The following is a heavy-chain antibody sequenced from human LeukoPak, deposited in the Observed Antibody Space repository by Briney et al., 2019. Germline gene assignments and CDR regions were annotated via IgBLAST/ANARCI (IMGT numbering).Heavy chain of an antibody. D-gene: IGHD3-22*01. CDR3: ARALNYYDKAPHYYYYGMDV. Sequence: SETLSLTCAVYGGSFSGYYWSWIRQPPGKGLEWIGEINHSGSTNYNPSLKSRVTISVDTSKNQFSLKLSSVTAADTAVYYCARALNYYDKAPHYYYYGMDVWGQGTTVTVSS. CDR2: INHSGST. CDR1: GGSFSGYY. V-gene: IGHV4-34*01. J-gene: IGHJ6*02.